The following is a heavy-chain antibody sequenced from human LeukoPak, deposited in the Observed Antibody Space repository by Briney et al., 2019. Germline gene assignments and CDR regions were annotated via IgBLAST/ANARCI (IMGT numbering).Heavy chain of an antibody. CDR3: ASPRGYSYGWYYFDY. CDR1: GGSISSYS. Sequence: PSETLSLTCTVSGGSISSYSWSWIRQPPGKGLEWIGYIYYSGSTNYNPSLKSRVTISVDTSKNQFSLKLSSVTAADTAVYYCASPRGYSYGWYYFDYWGQGTLVTVSS. V-gene: IGHV4-59*12. D-gene: IGHD5-18*01. J-gene: IGHJ4*02. CDR2: IYYSGST.